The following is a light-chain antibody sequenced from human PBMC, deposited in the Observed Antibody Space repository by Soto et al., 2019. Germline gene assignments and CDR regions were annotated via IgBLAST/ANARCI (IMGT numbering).Light chain of an antibody. CDR1: HDISTY. CDR3: QQLNTLPFT. J-gene: IGKJ5*01. V-gene: IGKV1-9*01. Sequence: EIQLTHSPSLLSASVGDRVTITCRASHDISTYLAWYQQKPGKAPKLMIYEASTLQSGVPSRFSGSGSGTEFTLTISGLLPEDFATYHCQQLNTLPFTFGQGTRLEIK. CDR2: EAS.